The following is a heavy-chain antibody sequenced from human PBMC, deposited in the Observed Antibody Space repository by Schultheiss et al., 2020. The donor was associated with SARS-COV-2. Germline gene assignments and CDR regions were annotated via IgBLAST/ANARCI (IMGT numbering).Heavy chain of an antibody. V-gene: IGHV4-59*08. CDR1: GGSFSGYY. CDR3: ARRGYYDSSGYFGY. Sequence: SETLSLTCAVYGGSFSGYYWSWIRQPPGKGLEWIGYIYYSGSTNYNPSLKSRVTISVDTSKNQFSLKLSSVTAADTAVYYCARRGYYDSSGYFGYWGQGTLVTVSS. D-gene: IGHD3-22*01. J-gene: IGHJ4*02. CDR2: IYYSGST.